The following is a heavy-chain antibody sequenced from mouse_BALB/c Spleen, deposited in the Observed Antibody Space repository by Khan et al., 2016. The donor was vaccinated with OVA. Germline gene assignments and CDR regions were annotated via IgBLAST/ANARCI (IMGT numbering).Heavy chain of an antibody. CDR3: ARGCGSGPAWFAY. CDR2: IRYDGDS. V-gene: IGHV3-6*02. Sequence: EVQLQESGPGLVKPSQSLSLTCSVTGYSITSGYFWNWIRQFPGNNLEWLGYIRYDGDSNYNPSLKNRISITRDTSKNQFFLKLNSVPPEDTATYYCARGCGSGPAWFAYWGQGTLVTVSA. J-gene: IGHJ3*01. CDR1: GYSITSGYF. D-gene: IGHD3-1*01.